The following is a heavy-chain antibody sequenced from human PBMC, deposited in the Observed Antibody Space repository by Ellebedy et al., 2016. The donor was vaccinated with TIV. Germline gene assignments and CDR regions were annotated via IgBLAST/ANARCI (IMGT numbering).Heavy chain of an antibody. CDR2: INPNSGGT. CDR3: AREGGWELFTGY. V-gene: IGHV1-2*02. J-gene: IGHJ4*02. D-gene: IGHD1-26*01. CDR1: GYTFTGYY. Sequence: ASVKVSXXASGYTFTGYYMHWVRQAPGQGLEWMGWINPNSGGTNYAQKFQGRVTMTRDTSISTAYMELSRLRSDDTAVYYCAREGGWELFTGYWGQGTLVTVSS.